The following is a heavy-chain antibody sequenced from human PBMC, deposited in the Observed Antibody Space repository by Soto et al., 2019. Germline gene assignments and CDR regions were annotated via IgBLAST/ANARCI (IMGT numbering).Heavy chain of an antibody. CDR2: ISAYNGNT. D-gene: IGHD3-10*01. Sequence: ASVKVSCKTSGYSFTDYDIHWVRQAPGQGLEWMGWISAYNGNTNYAQKLQGRVTMTTDTSTSTAYMELRSLRSDDTAVYYCARDYYGSGSYYPLHWGQGTLVTVSS. J-gene: IGHJ4*02. CDR1: GYSFTDYD. CDR3: ARDYYGSGSYYPLH. V-gene: IGHV1-18*01.